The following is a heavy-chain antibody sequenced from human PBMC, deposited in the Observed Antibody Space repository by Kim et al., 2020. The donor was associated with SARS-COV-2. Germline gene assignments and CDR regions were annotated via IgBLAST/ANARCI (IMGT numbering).Heavy chain of an antibody. Sequence: GGSLRLSCAASGFTFSSCAIHWVRQAPGKGLEWVAVISYDGSNKNYADSVKGRFTISRDNSKNTLYLQMNSLRAEDTALSYSATAPWSRLRGLTYSYYGMDDWGQGTTITVSS. D-gene: IGHD3-10*01. J-gene: IGHJ6*02. CDR3: ATAPWSRLRGLTYSYYGMDD. CDR2: ISYDGSNK. V-gene: IGHV3-30-3*01. CDR1: GFTFSSCA.